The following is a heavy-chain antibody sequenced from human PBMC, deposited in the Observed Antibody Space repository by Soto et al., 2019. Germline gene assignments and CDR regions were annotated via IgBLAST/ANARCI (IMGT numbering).Heavy chain of an antibody. CDR2: ISGSGGST. CDR1: GFTFSSYA. V-gene: IGHV3-23*01. CDR3: AILGYSSGWYFDY. J-gene: IGHJ4*02. Sequence: GGSLRLSCAASGFTFSSYAMSWVRQAPGKGLEWVSAISGSGGSTYYADSVKGRFTISRDNSKNTLYLQMNSLRAEDTAVYYCAILGYSSGWYFDYWGQGTLVTVFS. D-gene: IGHD6-19*01.